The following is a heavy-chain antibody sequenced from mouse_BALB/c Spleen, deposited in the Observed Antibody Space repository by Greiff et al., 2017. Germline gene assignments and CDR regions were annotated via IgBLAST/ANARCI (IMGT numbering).Heavy chain of an antibody. J-gene: IGHJ3*01. CDR1: GYTFTSYW. CDR2: INPSNGRT. V-gene: IGHV1S81*02. CDR3: ARKDSSGYVY. Sequence: QVQLQQPGAELVKPGASVKLSCKASGYTFTSYWMHWVKQRPGQGLEWIGEINPSNGRTNYNEKFKSKATLTVDKSSSTAYMQLSSLTSEDSAVYYCARKDSSGYVYWGQGTLVTVSA. D-gene: IGHD3-2*01.